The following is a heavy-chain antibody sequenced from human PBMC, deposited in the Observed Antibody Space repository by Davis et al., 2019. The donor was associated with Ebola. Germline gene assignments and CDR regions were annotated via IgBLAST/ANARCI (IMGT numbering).Heavy chain of an antibody. CDR1: GYTFTGYY. CDR2: INPNSGGT. Sequence: ASVQVSCKASGYTFTGYYMHWVRQAPGQGLEWMGRINPNSGGTNYAQKFQGRVTMTRDTSISTAYMELSRLRSDDTAVYYCARDWGGVLWFGELLGWFDPWGQGTLVTVSS. D-gene: IGHD3-10*01. V-gene: IGHV1-2*06. J-gene: IGHJ5*02. CDR3: ARDWGGVLWFGELLGWFDP.